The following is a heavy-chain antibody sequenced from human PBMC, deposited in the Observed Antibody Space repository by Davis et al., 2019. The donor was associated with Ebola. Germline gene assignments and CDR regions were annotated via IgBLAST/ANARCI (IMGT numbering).Heavy chain of an antibody. CDR3: AKDAVVVPAAIFYYYYYMDV. CDR1: GFTFSSYG. V-gene: IGHV3-9*01. D-gene: IGHD2-2*02. J-gene: IGHJ6*03. CDR2: ISWNSGDI. Sequence: SLKISCAASGFTFSSYGMHWVRQAPGKGLEWVSGISWNSGDIGFADSVKGRFTISRDNSKNTLYLQMNSLRAEDTAVYYCAKDAVVVPAAIFYYYYYMDVWGKGTTVTVSS.